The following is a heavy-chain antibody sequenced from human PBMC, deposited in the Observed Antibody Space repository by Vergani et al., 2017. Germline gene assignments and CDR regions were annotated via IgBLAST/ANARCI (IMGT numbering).Heavy chain of an antibody. CDR3: ARDRADGHEGRCAL. CDR2: VLFDGSNE. Sequence: QVQLVQSGGGVVQPGGSLRLSCVASGFTFNRYGMQWVRQAPGKGLEWVAYVLFDGSNEYYADSVKGRFIVSRDNSNDALYLQMNSLRTDDTAVYYCARDRADGHEGRCALWGQGGVGTVCS. CDR1: GFTFNRYG. V-gene: IGHV3-30*02. J-gene: IGHJ4*02. D-gene: IGHD5-24*01.